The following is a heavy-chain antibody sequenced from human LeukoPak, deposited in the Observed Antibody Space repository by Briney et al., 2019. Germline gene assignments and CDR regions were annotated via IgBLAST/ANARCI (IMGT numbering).Heavy chain of an antibody. CDR3: AREEEGDYSDYFDY. D-gene: IGHD2-15*01. CDR2: IQTSGST. J-gene: IGHJ4*02. V-gene: IGHV4-4*07. Sequence: SETLSLTCSVSGVSIRSYSWSWIRQPSGKGLEGIGRIQTSGSTNYNHSLRRRVTMSVDTSKNQFSLKLSSVTAADTAVYYCAREEEGDYSDYFDYWGQGTLVTVSS. CDR1: GVSIRSYS.